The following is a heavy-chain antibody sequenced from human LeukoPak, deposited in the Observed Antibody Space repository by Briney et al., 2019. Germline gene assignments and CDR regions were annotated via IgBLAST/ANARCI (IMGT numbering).Heavy chain of an antibody. Sequence: ASVKVSCKASGYTFTGYYMHWVRQAPGQGLEWMGWINPNSGGTNYAQKFQGRVTMTRDTSISTAYMELSRLRSDDTAVYYCARVPRITMVRGDSGTFDYWGQGTLVTVSS. J-gene: IGHJ4*02. CDR1: GYTFTGYY. CDR3: ARVPRITMVRGDSGTFDY. V-gene: IGHV1-2*02. D-gene: IGHD3-10*01. CDR2: INPNSGGT.